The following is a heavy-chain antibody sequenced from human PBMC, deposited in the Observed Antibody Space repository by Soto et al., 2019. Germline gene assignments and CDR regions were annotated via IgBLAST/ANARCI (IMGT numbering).Heavy chain of an antibody. V-gene: IGHV3-30*18. CDR1: GFSFRNYG. CDR2: ISFDGRNK. CDR3: SKDTFNYQSESGNDDYSYYFFGMDV. J-gene: IGHJ6*02. D-gene: IGHD3-16*01. Sequence: PGGSLRLSCAVSGFSFRNYGMHWVRRAPCKGLEWLALISFDGRNKHYADSVKGRFTISRDNSKNMLYVQMNSLRAEDTALYYCSKDTFNYQSESGNDDYSYYFFGMDVVGQWTPV.